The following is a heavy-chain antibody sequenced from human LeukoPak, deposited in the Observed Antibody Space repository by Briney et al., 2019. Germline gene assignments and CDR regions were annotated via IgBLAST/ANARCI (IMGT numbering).Heavy chain of an antibody. CDR1: GFTFSSYA. CDR2: ISGSGGST. D-gene: IGHD4-17*01. V-gene: IGHV3-23*01. J-gene: IGHJ4*02. Sequence: GGSLRLSCAASGFTFSSYAMSWVRQAPGKGLEWVSAISGSGGSTYYADSVKGRFTISRDNSKNILYLQLTGLRSEDTAVYYCAKEGSYGDFDYWGQGTLATVSS. CDR3: AKEGSYGDFDY.